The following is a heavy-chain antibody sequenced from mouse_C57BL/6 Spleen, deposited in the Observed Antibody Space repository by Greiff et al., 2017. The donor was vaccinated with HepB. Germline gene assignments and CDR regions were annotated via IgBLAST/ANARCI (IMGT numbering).Heavy chain of an antibody. CDR2: INPSSGYT. CDR3: AGLLLRFDY. J-gene: IGHJ2*01. V-gene: IGHV1-4*01. D-gene: IGHD1-1*01. Sequence: VKLMESGAELARPGASVKMSCKASGYTFTSYTMHWVKQRPGQGLEWIGYINPSSGYTKYNQKFKDKSTLTADKSSSTAYMQMSSLTSEDSAVYYCAGLLLRFDYWGLGTTLTVSS. CDR1: GYTFTSYT.